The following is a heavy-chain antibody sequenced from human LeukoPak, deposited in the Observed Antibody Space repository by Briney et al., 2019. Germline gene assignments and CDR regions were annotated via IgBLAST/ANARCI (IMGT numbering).Heavy chain of an antibody. J-gene: IGHJ3*02. CDR3: ARCKQEDYDSSGYRQEWAFDI. CDR2: IYYSGST. CDR1: GGSISSYY. Sequence: SGTLSLTCTVSGGSISSYYWSWIRQPPGKGLEWIGYIYYSGSTNYNPSPKSRVTISVDTSKNQFSLKLSYVTAADTAVYYCARCKQEDYDSSGYRQEWAFDIWGQGTVVTVSS. D-gene: IGHD3-22*01. V-gene: IGHV4-59*08.